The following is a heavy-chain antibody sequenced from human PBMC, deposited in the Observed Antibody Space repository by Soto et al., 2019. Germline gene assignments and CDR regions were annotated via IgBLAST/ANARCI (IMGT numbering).Heavy chain of an antibody. D-gene: IGHD6-19*01. CDR3: ARTSEEWRVQYPMYYFDY. CDR2: IIPIFGTA. J-gene: IGHJ4*02. Sequence: SVKVSCKASGGTFSSYAISWVRQAPGQGLEWMGGIIPIFGTANYAQKFQGRVTITADESTSTAYMELSSLRSEDTAVYYCARTSEEWRVQYPMYYFDYWGQGTLVTVSS. CDR1: GGTFSSYA. V-gene: IGHV1-69*13.